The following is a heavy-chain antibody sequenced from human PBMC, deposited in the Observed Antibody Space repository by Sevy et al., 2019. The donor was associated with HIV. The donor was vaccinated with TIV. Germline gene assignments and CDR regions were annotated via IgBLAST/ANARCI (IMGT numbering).Heavy chain of an antibody. CDR2: IRSKAYGGTT. Sequence: GGSLRLSCTASGFTFGDYAMSWVRQAPGKGLEWVGFIRSKAYGGTTEYAASVKGRFTISRDDSKSIAYLQMNSLKTEDTAVYYCTTYYDFWSGYYTSPYYFDYWGQRTLVTVSS. CDR1: GFTFGDYA. D-gene: IGHD3-3*01. V-gene: IGHV3-49*04. CDR3: TTYYDFWSGYYTSPYYFDY. J-gene: IGHJ4*02.